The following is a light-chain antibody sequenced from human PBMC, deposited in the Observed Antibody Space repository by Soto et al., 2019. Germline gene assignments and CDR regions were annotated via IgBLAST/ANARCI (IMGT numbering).Light chain of an antibody. Sequence: EFVLTQSPGTLSLSPGERATLSCRASQSVNIRYLAWYQQKPGQAPRLLIHGASSRATGIPDRFSGSGSGTDFTLTISRLEPEDFAVYFCQQYGSSPPLTFGGGTKVEIK. V-gene: IGKV3-20*01. CDR2: GAS. CDR1: QSVNIRY. J-gene: IGKJ4*01. CDR3: QQYGSSPPLT.